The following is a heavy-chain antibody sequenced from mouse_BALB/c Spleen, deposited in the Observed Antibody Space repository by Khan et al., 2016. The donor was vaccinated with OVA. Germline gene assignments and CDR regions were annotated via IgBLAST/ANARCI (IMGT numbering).Heavy chain of an antibody. D-gene: IGHD4-1*01. V-gene: IGHV1S56*01. CDR2: IYPGYVHT. Sequence: VQLKESGPELVKPGASVRISCKASGYTFTGYYIHWVKQRPGQGLEWIGWIYPGYVHTKYNENFKGKATLTADKSSSIAYMQLSSLTSEDSAVXFCASSDSGTVFDYWGQGTTLTVSS. J-gene: IGHJ2*01. CDR1: GYTFTGYY. CDR3: ASSDSGTVFDY.